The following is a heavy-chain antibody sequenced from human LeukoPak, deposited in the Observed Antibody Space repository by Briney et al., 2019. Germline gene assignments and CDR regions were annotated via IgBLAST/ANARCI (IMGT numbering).Heavy chain of an antibody. V-gene: IGHV3-74*01. J-gene: IGHJ4*02. CDR2: INSDGSWT. D-gene: IGHD1-26*01. CDR1: GNYW. Sequence: GGSLRLSCAASGNYWMHWVRQVPGKGLVWVSHINSDGSWTSYADSVKGRFAVSRDNSKKTLYLQMNSQRSEDSAIYYCARDPGVVGAATGRLDYWGQGTLVTVSS. CDR3: ARDPGVVGAATGRLDY.